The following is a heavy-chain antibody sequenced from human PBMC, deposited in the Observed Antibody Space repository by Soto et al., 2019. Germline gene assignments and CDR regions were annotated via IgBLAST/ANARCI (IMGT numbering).Heavy chain of an antibody. CDR1: GGTFSSYA. J-gene: IGHJ6*02. D-gene: IGHD2-21*02. Sequence: QVQLVQCGAEVKKPGSSVKVSCKASGGTFSSYAISWVRQAPGQGLEWMGGIIPIFGTANYAQKFQGRVTITADESTSTAYMELSSLRSEDTAVYYCARSTIVVVTAIPRAGGMDVWGQGTTVTVSS. CDR3: ARSTIVVVTAIPRAGGMDV. V-gene: IGHV1-69*12. CDR2: IIPIFGTA.